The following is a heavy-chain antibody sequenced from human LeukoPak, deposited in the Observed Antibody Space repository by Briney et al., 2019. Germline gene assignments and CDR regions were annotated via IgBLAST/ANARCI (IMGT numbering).Heavy chain of an antibody. D-gene: IGHD6-19*01. Sequence: GGSLRLSCAASGFPFSKYWVRWLRQATGKALEWVANIKRDGSEKKHVDSEKGRFTISRDNAKNSVYLQMNGLGFEDTAVYLCARGSGWCDYWGQGALVTVSS. V-gene: IGHV3-7*03. CDR1: GFPFSKYW. J-gene: IGHJ4*02. CDR2: IKRDGSEK. CDR3: ARGSGWCDY.